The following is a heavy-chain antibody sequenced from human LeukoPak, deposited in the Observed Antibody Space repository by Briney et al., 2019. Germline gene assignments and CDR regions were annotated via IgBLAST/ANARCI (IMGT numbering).Heavy chain of an antibody. CDR3: ARGQWLPVFDF. J-gene: IGHJ4*02. V-gene: IGHV4-59*01. CDR2: IYHSGST. Sequence: SETLSLTCSVSGGFNTHYYWSWIRQPPGKGLEWIGYIYHSGSTNYNPSLKSRVTISVDTSKNHFSLKLSSVTAADTAVYYCARGQWLPVFDFWGQGTLVTVSP. D-gene: IGHD3-22*01. CDR1: GGFNTHYY.